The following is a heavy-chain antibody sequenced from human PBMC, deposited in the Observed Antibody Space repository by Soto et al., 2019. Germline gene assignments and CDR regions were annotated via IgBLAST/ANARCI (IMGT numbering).Heavy chain of an antibody. CDR1: GYSFTSYW. CDR2: IDPSDSYT. J-gene: IGHJ6*02. CDR3: ARRDSTGSYYYYYGMDV. Sequence: GESLKISCKGSGYSFTSYWIIWVRQMPGKGLEWMGRIDPSDSYTNYSPSFQGHVTISADKSISTAYLQWSSLKASDTAMYYCARRDSTGSYYYYYGMDVWGQGTTVTVSS. D-gene: IGHD4-17*01. V-gene: IGHV5-10-1*01.